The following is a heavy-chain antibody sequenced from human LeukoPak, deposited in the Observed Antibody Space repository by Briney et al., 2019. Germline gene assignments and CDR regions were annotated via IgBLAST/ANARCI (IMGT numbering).Heavy chain of an antibody. CDR3: AKDRYCSSTTCSRYFDY. V-gene: IGHV3-23*01. D-gene: IGHD2-2*01. CDR1: GFTFSSYA. Sequence: GGSLRLSCAASGFTFSSYAMSGVRQAPGKGLEWVSAMSLIGGSTHYAHSVKGRFTISRDNSMNTLYLQMNSLSAEDTAVYYCAKDRYCSSTTCSRYFDYWGQGPLVTVSS. J-gene: IGHJ4*02. CDR2: MSLIGGST.